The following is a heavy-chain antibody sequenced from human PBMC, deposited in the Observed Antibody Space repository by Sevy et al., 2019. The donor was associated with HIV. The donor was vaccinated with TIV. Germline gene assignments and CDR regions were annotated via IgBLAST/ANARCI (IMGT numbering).Heavy chain of an antibody. J-gene: IGHJ4*02. D-gene: IGHD3-22*01. V-gene: IGHV3-21*01. CDR3: ARALDYYDTGGLYY. CDR1: GFTFSNYD. Sequence: GGSLRLSCAASGFTFSNYDMNWVRHAPGKGPEWVSYISSGSSYIYYADSLKGRVTISRDNANNSLFLQLNSLRAEDTAVYYCARALDYYDTGGLYYWGQGALVTVSS. CDR2: ISSGSSYI.